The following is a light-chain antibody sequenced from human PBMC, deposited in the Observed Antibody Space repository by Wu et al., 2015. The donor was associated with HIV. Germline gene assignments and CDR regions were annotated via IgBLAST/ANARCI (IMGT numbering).Light chain of an antibody. Sequence: EIVLTQSPGTLSLSPGERATLFCRASQSVSNSYLAWYQQKPGQAPRLLIYGASSRATGIPDRFSGSGSGTDFTLTISRLEPEDFAVYYCQQYGSSPWTFGQGTKVEIK. CDR1: QSVSNSY. J-gene: IGKJ1*01. V-gene: IGKV3-20*01. CDR3: QQYGSSPWT. CDR2: GAS.